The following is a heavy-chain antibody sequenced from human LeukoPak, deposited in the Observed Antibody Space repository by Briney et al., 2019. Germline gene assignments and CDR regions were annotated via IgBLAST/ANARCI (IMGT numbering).Heavy chain of an antibody. D-gene: IGHD2-21*02. V-gene: IGHV4-30-4*01. J-gene: IGHJ3*02. CDR3: ARDRNCGGDCYSGYAFDI. CDR1: GGSISSGDYY. Sequence: SQTLSLTCTVSGGSISSGDYYWGWIRQPPGKGLEWIGYIYYSGSTYYNPSLKSRVTISVDTSKNQFSLKLSSVTAADTAVYYCARDRNCGGDCYSGYAFDIWGQGTMVTVSS. CDR2: IYYSGST.